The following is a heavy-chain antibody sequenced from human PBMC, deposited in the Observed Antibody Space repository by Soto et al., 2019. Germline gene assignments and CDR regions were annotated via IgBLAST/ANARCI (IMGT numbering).Heavy chain of an antibody. J-gene: IGHJ4*02. CDR1: GGSISSSNW. Sequence: QVQLQESGPGLVKPSGTLSLTCAVSGGSISSSNWWSWVRQPPGKGLEWIGEIYHSGSTNYNPSLKSRVTISVDKSKNQFSLKLSSVTAADTAVYYCARLGYCSSTSCTNRVFDYWGQGTLVTVSS. CDR2: IYHSGST. D-gene: IGHD2-2*01. V-gene: IGHV4-4*02. CDR3: ARLGYCSSTSCTNRVFDY.